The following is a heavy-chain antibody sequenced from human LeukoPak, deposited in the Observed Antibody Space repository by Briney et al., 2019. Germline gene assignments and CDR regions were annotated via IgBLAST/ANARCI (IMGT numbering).Heavy chain of an antibody. Sequence: GGSLRLSCAASGFTFSDYYMSWLRQAPGKGLEWVSYISSSGSTIYYADSVKGRFTISRDNAKNSLYLQMNSLRAEDTAVYYCARGRVDTAMVHFDYWGQGTLVTVSS. CDR2: ISSSGSTI. D-gene: IGHD5-18*01. CDR1: GFTFSDYY. CDR3: ARGRVDTAMVHFDY. J-gene: IGHJ4*02. V-gene: IGHV3-11*01.